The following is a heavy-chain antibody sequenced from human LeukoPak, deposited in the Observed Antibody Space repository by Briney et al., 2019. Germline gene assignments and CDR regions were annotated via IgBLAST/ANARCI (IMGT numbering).Heavy chain of an antibody. CDR2: IYFSGST. CDR1: GGSISISSYY. J-gene: IGHJ4*02. Sequence: PSETLSLTCIVSGGSISISSYYWGWIRQPPGKRLECIGCIYFSGSTYYNPSLKCRVTISVDTSKNQFSLKLSSVTAADTAVYYCARHPLYGDYAIDYWGQGTLVTVSS. CDR3: ARHPLYGDYAIDY. D-gene: IGHD4-17*01. V-gene: IGHV4-39*01.